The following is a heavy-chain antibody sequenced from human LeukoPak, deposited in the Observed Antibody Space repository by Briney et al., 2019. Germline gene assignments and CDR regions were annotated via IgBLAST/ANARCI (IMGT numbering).Heavy chain of an antibody. D-gene: IGHD1-26*01. CDR1: GFTFSSYA. V-gene: IGHV3-64*01. CDR2: ISSNGDNT. Sequence: PGGSLRLSCAASGFTFSSYAMHWVRQAPGKELEYVSAISSNGDNTYYANSVKGRFTISRDNSKNTLYLQMASLRGEDTAVYYCARAPREGFSGSYHDYWGQGTLVTVSS. CDR3: ARAPREGFSGSYHDY. J-gene: IGHJ4*02.